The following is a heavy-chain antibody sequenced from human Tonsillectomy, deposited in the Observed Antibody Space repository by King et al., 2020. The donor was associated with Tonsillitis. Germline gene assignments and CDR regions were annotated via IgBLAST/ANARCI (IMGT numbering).Heavy chain of an antibody. V-gene: IGHV5-51*03. CDR1: GYSYISYW. CDR2: IYPGDSDT. J-gene: IGHJ4*02. Sequence: VQLVESGAEVKKPGESLKISCKVSGYSYISYWIGWVRQQPGKVLEGMGIIYPGDSDTIYSPSFQGQGTISADKSISTAYLQWSSLRAADTAMYYCARLQGGSSWYRYYFDQWGQGTLVTVSS. CDR3: ARLQGGSSWYRYYFDQ. D-gene: IGHD6-13*01.